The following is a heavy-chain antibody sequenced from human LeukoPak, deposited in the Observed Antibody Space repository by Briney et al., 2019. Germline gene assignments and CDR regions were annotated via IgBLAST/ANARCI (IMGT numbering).Heavy chain of an antibody. CDR1: GGSISSGSYY. D-gene: IGHD2-15*01. CDR3: AREGSRRLYMDV. CDR2: IYTSGST. Sequence: PSETLSLTCTVSGGSISSGSYYWSWIRQPAGKGLEWIGRIYTSGSTNYNPSLKSRVTISVENSKNHFSLRLTSLTAADTAMYYCAREGSRRLYMDVWGRGTTITVSS. V-gene: IGHV4-61*02. J-gene: IGHJ6*03.